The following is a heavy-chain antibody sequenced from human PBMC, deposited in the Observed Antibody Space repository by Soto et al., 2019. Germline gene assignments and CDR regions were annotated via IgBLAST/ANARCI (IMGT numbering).Heavy chain of an antibody. CDR2: ISASGGTT. V-gene: IGHV3-23*01. CDR1: GFTFRSYA. D-gene: IGHD2-15*01. CDR3: ARAFQGYCTGGSCYPSI. J-gene: IGHJ3*02. Sequence: GGSLRLSCAASGFTFRSYAMSWVRQAPGKGLEWVSSISASGGTTVYADSVKGRFTISRDNAKNTLYMQMNSLRAEDTAVYYCARAFQGYCTGGSCYPSIWGQGTMVTVSS.